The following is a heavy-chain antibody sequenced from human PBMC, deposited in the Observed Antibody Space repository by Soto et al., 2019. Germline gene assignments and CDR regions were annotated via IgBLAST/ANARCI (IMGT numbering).Heavy chain of an antibody. CDR3: AREGFWSARQSYYGMDV. CDR2: IYYSGST. D-gene: IGHD3-3*01. J-gene: IGHJ6*02. Sequence: SETLSLTCTVSGGSISSGGYYWSWIRQHPGKGLEWIGYIYYSGSTYYNPSLKSRVTISVDTSKNQFSLKLSSVTAADTAVYYCAREGFWSARQSYYGMDVWGQGTTVTVSS. V-gene: IGHV4-31*03. CDR1: GGSISSGGYY.